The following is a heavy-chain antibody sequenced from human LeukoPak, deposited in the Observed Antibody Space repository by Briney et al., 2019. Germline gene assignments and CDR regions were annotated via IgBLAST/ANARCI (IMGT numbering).Heavy chain of an antibody. D-gene: IGHD1-14*01. CDR2: MNPNSGNT. CDR3: ARDGKPYYYYYGMDV. CDR1: GYTFTSYD. Sequence: ASVKVSCKASGYTFTSYDINWVRQATGQGLEWMGWMNPNSGNTGYAQKFQGRVTMTRNTSISTAYMELSSLRSEDTAVYYCARDGKPYYYYYGMDVWGQGTTVTVSS. J-gene: IGHJ6*02. V-gene: IGHV1-8*01.